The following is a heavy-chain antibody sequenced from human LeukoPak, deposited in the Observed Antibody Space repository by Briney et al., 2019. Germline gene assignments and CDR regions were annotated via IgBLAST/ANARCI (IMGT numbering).Heavy chain of an antibody. CDR3: ANYYSGSRAAFDV. J-gene: IGHJ3*01. Sequence: GGSLGLSCAAFGFTFSNYGMSWVRQAPGKGLEWVSAISDSGGSTNYADSVKGRFTISRDNSKNTLYLQTNSLRAEDTAVYYCANYYSGSRAAFDVWGQGTMVTVSS. CDR1: GFTFSNYG. V-gene: IGHV3-23*01. CDR2: ISDSGGST. D-gene: IGHD1-26*01.